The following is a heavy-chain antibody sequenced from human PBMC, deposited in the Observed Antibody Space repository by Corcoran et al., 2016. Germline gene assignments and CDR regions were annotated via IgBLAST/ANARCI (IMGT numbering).Heavy chain of an antibody. J-gene: IGHJ4*02. Sequence: QVQLVQSGAEVKKPGASVKVSCKASGYTFTSYDINWVRQATGQGLEWMGWMNPNSGNTGYAQKFQGRVTMTRNTSISTAYMELSSLRSEDTAVYYCAGNPGIVGATLFDYWGQGTLVTVSS. CDR3: AGNPGIVGATLFDY. D-gene: IGHD1-26*01. CDR1: GYTFTSYD. CDR2: MNPNSGNT. V-gene: IGHV1-8*01.